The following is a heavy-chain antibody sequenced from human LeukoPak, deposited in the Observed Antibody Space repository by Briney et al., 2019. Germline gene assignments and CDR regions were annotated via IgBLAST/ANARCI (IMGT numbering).Heavy chain of an antibody. CDR2: IYYSGST. J-gene: IGHJ4*02. CDR1: GGSISSYY. CDR3: ARDIGRDSSGWYGLDY. Sequence: SETLSLTCTVSGGSISSYYWSWIRQPPGKGLEWIGYIYYSGSTNYNPSLKSRVTISVDTSKNQFSLKLSSVTAADTAVYYCARDIGRDSSGWYGLDYWGQGTPVTVSS. V-gene: IGHV4-59*01. D-gene: IGHD6-19*01.